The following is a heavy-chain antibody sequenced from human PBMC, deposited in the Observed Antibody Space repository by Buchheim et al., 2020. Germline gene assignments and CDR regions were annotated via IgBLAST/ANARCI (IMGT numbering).Heavy chain of an antibody. CDR1: GFTFSSSA. V-gene: IGHV3-23*01. CDR3: AKPYDDSGYFFGH. Sequence: EVQLLESGGGLVQPGGSLRLSCAASGFTFSSSAMRWVRQAPGKGLEWVSAISADSTTTYYADSVEGRFTVSRANSKKTLYLQMNSLRAEDTAVYYCAKPYDDSGYFFGHWGQGT. CDR2: ISADSTTT. D-gene: IGHD3-22*01. J-gene: IGHJ4*02.